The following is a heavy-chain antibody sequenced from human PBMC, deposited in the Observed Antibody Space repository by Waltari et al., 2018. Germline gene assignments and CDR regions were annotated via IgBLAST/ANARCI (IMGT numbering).Heavy chain of an antibody. J-gene: IGHJ6*03. CDR1: GYTFTDYY. CDR2: VDPEDGET. D-gene: IGHD3-3*01. CDR3: ATRSLTIFGVVTRYMDV. V-gene: IGHV1-69-2*01. Sequence: EVQLVQSGAEVKKPGATVKISCKASGYTFTDYYMHWVQQAPGKGLEWMGRVDPEDGETIYAEKFQGRVTITADTSTDTAYMELSSLRSEDTAVYYCATRSLTIFGVVTRYMDVWGKGTTVTVSS.